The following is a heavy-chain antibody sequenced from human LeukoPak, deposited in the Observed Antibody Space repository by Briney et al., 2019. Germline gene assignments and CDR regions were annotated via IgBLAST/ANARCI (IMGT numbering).Heavy chain of an antibody. V-gene: IGHV4-4*07. D-gene: IGHD6-19*01. J-gene: IGHJ4*02. CDR2: MYTSGST. CDR1: GDSSSLYS. Sequence: SETLSLTCTASGDSSSLYSWIWIRQPAGKGLEWIGRMYTSGSTNSNPSLKGRVTMSMGTSKSQFSLNLRSVTAADTAVYYCVTRVRSSSLGTFDYWGQGIVVTVSS. CDR3: VTRVRSSSLGTFDY.